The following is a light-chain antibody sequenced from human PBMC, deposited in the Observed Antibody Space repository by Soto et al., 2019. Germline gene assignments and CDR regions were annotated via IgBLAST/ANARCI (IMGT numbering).Light chain of an antibody. J-gene: IGKJ1*01. CDR1: QSISSW. CDR3: QQYNSYWT. CDR2: KAS. Sequence: DIQMTQSPSTLSASVGDRVTITCRASQSISSWLAWYQQKPGKAPKLLIYKASSLESEVPSRFSGSGSGTEFTFTISSLQPDDFATYYCQQYNSYWTFGQGNKVEIK. V-gene: IGKV1-5*03.